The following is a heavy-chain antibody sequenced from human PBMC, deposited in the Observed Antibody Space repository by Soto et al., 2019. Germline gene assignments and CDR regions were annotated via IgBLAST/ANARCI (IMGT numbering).Heavy chain of an antibody. J-gene: IGHJ5*02. CDR1: GFTFKSYA. Sequence: GGSLRLSCVASGFTFKSYAMSWVRQAPGRGMEWVSSMSGTGGSTYYADSVRGRFTISRDNPKNTLFLQLNNLTVGDTAVYYCAKDRHQLPPGFNRFDPWGRGTLVTVSS. CDR2: MSGTGGST. CDR3: AKDRHQLPPGFNRFDP. V-gene: IGHV3-23*01. D-gene: IGHD2-2*01.